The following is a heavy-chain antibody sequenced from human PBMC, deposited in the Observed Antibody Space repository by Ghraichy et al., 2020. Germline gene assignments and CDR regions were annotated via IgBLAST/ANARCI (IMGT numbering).Heavy chain of an antibody. CDR3: ARDHGYGDADY. CDR2: TNNDGSST. J-gene: IGHJ4*02. D-gene: IGHD4-17*01. V-gene: IGHV3-74*01. CDR1: GFTFSSYW. Sequence: GSLRLSCAASGFTFSSYWMHWVRQAPGRGLVWISRTNNDGSSTNYADSMKGRFTVSRDNAKNTLYLQMNSLRAEDTAVYYCARDHGYGDADYWGQGTLVTVSS.